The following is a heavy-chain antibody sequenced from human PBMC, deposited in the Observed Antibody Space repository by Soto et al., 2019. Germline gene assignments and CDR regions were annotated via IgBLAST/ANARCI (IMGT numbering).Heavy chain of an antibody. D-gene: IGHD2-15*01. CDR1: GFNFSSYA. CDR2: ISGSGGST. J-gene: IGHJ4*02. V-gene: IGHV3-23*01. CDR3: AKDLIRFPNIVVVVAAH. Sequence: PGGSMRLSCAASGFNFSSYAMSWVRQDTGKGLEWVSAISGSGGSTYYADSVKGRFTISRDNSKNTLYLQMNSLRAEDTAVYYCAKDLIRFPNIVVVVAAHWGQGTLVTVSS.